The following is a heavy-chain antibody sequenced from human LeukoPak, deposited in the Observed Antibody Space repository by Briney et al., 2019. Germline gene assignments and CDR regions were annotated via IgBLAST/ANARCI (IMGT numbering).Heavy chain of an antibody. Sequence: SETLSLTCTVSVGSICSYYWSWIRQPPGKGLEWIGYIYYSGSTNYNPSLKSRVTISVDTSKNQFPLKRSSVTAADTAVYYCARVGDDSSGYYGYWGQGTLVTVSS. V-gene: IGHV4-59*01. CDR3: ARVGDDSSGYYGY. CDR2: IYYSGST. CDR1: VGSICSYY. D-gene: IGHD3-22*01. J-gene: IGHJ4*02.